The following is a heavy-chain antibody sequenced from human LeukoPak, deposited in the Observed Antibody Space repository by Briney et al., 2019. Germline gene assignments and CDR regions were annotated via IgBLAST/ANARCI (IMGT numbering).Heavy chain of an antibody. Sequence: GGSLRLSCAASGFTFSSFGMSWVRQAPGKGLDWVSAISGSGGSTYHADSVKGRFTISRDNSKNSLYLQMNSLRAEDTAVYYCAGEAELHYMDVWGKGTTVTVSS. J-gene: IGHJ6*03. CDR1: GFTFSSFG. CDR2: ISGSGGST. V-gene: IGHV3-23*01. D-gene: IGHD3-10*01. CDR3: AGEAELHYMDV.